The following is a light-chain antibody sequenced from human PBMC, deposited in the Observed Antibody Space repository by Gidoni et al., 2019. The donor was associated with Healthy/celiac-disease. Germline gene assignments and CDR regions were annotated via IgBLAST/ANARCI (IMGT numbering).Light chain of an antibody. Sequence: IHMTQSPSSLSASVGDRVTITCRASQSISSYLNWYQQKPGKAPKILIYAASSLQSGVPSRFSGSGSGTDFTLTISRLQPEDFATYYCQQNYSNPRTFGQGTKLEIK. J-gene: IGKJ2*01. CDR2: AAS. CDR3: QQNYSNPRT. CDR1: QSISSY. V-gene: IGKV1-39*01.